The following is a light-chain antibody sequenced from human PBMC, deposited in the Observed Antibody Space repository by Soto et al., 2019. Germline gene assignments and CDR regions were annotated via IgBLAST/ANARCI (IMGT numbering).Light chain of an antibody. CDR2: SAS. CDR1: QALSNY. CDR3: QQLSRYPLT. V-gene: IGKV1-9*01. Sequence: DIQLTQSPSFLSASVGDTVTITCRASQALSNYLAWYQQKPGEAPDLLIYSASTLRSGVPSRFSGSGSETEFTLTIRALQPEDFATYFCQQLSRYPLTFGGGTKVDIK. J-gene: IGKJ4*01.